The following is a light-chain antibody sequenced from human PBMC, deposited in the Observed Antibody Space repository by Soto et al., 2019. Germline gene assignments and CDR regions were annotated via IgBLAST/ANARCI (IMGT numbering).Light chain of an antibody. Sequence: EIVLTQSPATLSLSLGERATLSCRASQSIGSYLVSFQHKLGQPPRLLIYNASNRATGIPVRFSGSGSGTDFTLTISSLEPEDFAVYYCQQRSTWPPFSFGPGTKVDIK. CDR2: NAS. CDR3: QQRSTWPPFS. V-gene: IGKV3-11*01. CDR1: QSIGSY. J-gene: IGKJ3*01.